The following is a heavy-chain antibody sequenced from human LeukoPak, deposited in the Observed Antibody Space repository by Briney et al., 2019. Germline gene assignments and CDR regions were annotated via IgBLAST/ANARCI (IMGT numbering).Heavy chain of an antibody. Sequence: GGSLRLSCAASGFTFSDYGMHWVRQAPGKGLELVAFIRNDGSYEYYPDSVKGRFTISRDNSRNALFFQMNSLRAEDTAVYYCAKGGSPSHNWFNSWGQGTLVTVSS. V-gene: IGHV3-30*02. CDR2: IRNDGSYE. D-gene: IGHD2-15*01. J-gene: IGHJ5*01. CDR3: AKGGSPSHNWFNS. CDR1: GFTFSDYG.